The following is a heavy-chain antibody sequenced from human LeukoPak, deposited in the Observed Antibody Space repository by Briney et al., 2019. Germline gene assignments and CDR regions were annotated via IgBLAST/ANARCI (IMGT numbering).Heavy chain of an antibody. CDR2: ISYDGSNK. CDR3: ARGPGPIAGAKTPFDI. Sequence: PGGSLRLSCAASGFTFSAYDMRWARQARGKGLEWVAVISYDGSNKYYADSVKGRFTISGDKSKDTLFLQMNSLRPEDAAVYYCARGPGPIAGAKTPFDIWGQGTMVTVSS. V-gene: IGHV3-30*16. CDR1: GFTFSAYD. J-gene: IGHJ3*02. D-gene: IGHD1-26*01.